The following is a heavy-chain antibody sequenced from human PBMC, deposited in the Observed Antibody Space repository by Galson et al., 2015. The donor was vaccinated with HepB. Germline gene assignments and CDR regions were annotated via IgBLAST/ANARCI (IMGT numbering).Heavy chain of an antibody. J-gene: IGHJ4*02. D-gene: IGHD3-16*01. CDR3: ARRQGGTSWGTDY. Sequence: SLRLSCAASGFTFSSYNMNWVRQAPGKGLEWVSSISSSSTYIFYADSVKGRFTISRDNAKKSLYLQMNSLRAEDTAVYYCARRQGGTSWGTDYWGQGTLVTVSS. CDR1: GFTFSSYN. V-gene: IGHV3-21*01. CDR2: ISSSSTYI.